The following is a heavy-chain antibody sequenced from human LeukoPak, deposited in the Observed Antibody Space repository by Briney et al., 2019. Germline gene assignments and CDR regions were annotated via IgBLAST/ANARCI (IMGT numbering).Heavy chain of an antibody. CDR2: INPSGGST. CDR1: GYTFTSYY. CDR3: ARDQNPYYDSSGYLDY. J-gene: IGHJ4*02. V-gene: IGHV1-46*01. D-gene: IGHD3-22*01. Sequence: ASVKVSFKASGYTFTSYYMHWVRQAPGQGLEWMGIINPSGGSTSYAQKFQGRVTMTRDTSTSTVYMELSSLRSEDTAVYYCARDQNPYYDSSGYLDYWGQGTLVTVSS.